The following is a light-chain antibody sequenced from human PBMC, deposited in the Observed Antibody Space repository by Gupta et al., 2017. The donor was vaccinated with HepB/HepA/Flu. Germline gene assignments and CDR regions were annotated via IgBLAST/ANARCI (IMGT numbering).Light chain of an antibody. CDR1: QSISSW. CDR2: KAS. J-gene: IGKJ4*01. Sequence: IQLRRSPSPLSASVGERATITCLASQSISSWLAWYQQKPGKAPKLLIYKASSLESGVPSRFSGSGSGTEFTLTISSLQPDDFATYYCQQYNSYPLTFGGGTKVEIK. V-gene: IGKV1-5*03. CDR3: QQYNSYPLT.